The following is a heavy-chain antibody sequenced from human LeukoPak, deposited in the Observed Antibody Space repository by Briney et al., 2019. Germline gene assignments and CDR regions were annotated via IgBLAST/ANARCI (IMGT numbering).Heavy chain of an antibody. Sequence: PPETLSLTCTVSGGSISSYYWSWIRQPPGKGLEWIGYIYTSGGNTYHPSLTRRSPIPVKRPTNQLSLTLTSVTAADTAVYSFARLNLAAWEDYWGQGTLVTVSS. J-gene: IGHJ4*02. CDR2: IYTSGGN. CDR1: GGSISSYY. V-gene: IGHV4-4*09. CDR3: ARLNLAAWEDY. D-gene: IGHD6-6*01.